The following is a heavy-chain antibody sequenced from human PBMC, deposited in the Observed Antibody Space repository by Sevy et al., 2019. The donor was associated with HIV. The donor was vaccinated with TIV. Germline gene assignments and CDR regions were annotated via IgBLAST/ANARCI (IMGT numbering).Heavy chain of an antibody. J-gene: IGHJ6*02. CDR2: IYYSGST. Sequence: SETLSLTCTVSGGSISSYYWSWIRQPPGKGLEWIGYIYYSGSTNYNPSLKSRVTISVDTSKNQFSLKLSSVTAADTAVYYCARDSCYYGSWRHGMDVWGQGTTVTVSS. V-gene: IGHV4-59*01. CDR1: GGSISSYY. D-gene: IGHD3-10*01. CDR3: ARDSCYYGSWRHGMDV.